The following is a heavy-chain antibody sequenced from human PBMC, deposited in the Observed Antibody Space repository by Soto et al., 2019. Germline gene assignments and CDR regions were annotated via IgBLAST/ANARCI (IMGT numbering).Heavy chain of an antibody. CDR3: AKDSFNSNAPYDAIGSLFDS. D-gene: IGHD3-22*01. V-gene: IGHV3-23*01. Sequence: PGGSLRLSCAASGFTFTTYAMIWVRQAPGKGLEWVSAISGSGASTYYADSVRGRFTISRDNSKNTMFLQMNSLRAEDTAVYYCAKDSFNSNAPYDAIGSLFDSWGQGTLVTVSS. J-gene: IGHJ4*02. CDR1: GFTFTTYA. CDR2: ISGSGAST.